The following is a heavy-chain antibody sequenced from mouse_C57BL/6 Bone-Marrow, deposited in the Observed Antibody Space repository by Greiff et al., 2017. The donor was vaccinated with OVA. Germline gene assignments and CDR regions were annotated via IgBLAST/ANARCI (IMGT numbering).Heavy chain of an antibody. CDR3: ARSGTGTAWFAY. V-gene: IGHV1-63*01. CDR1: GYTFTNYW. CDR2: IYPGGGYT. D-gene: IGHD4-1*01. J-gene: IGHJ3*01. Sequence: VQLQQSGAELVRPGTSVKMSCKASGYTFTNYWIGWAKQRPGHGLEWIGDIYPGGGYTNYTEKFKGKATLTADKSSSTAYMQFSSLTSEDSAIYYCARSGTGTAWFAYWGQGTLVTVSA.